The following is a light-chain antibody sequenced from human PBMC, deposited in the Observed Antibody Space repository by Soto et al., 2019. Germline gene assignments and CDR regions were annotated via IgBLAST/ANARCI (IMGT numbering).Light chain of an antibody. CDR3: SSYTSSSTYV. CDR2: EVS. V-gene: IGLV2-14*01. CDR1: SSDVGGYNY. J-gene: IGLJ1*01. Sequence: QSALTQPASVSGSPGQSITISCTGTSSDVGGYNYVSWYQQHPGKAPKLMIYEVSNRPSGVSNRFSGSKSGNTASLTISGLQAEDEADYYCSSYTSSSTYVFGTGTQAHRP.